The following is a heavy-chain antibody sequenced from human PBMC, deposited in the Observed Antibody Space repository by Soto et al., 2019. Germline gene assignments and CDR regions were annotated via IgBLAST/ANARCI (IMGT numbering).Heavy chain of an antibody. J-gene: IGHJ3*02. CDR3: ARVQAGSGSYVIGAFDI. CDR1: VFTFSSYA. D-gene: IGHD1-26*01. Sequence: VGSLRLSCASSVFTFSSYAMHCVRQSPGKWLEWVAVISYDGSNKYYADSVKGRFTISRDNSKNTLYLQMNRLRDEDTAVYYCARVQAGSGSYVIGAFDIWGQGTTCIVSS. CDR2: ISYDGSNK. V-gene: IGHV3-30-3*01.